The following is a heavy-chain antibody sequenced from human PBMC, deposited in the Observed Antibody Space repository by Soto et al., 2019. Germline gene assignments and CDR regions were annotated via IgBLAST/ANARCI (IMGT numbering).Heavy chain of an antibody. J-gene: IGHJ6*02. Sequence: SETLSLTCTVSGGSISNAFYYWSWIRQPPGKGLEWIGHIYNSGSTYSNPSLKSRVTISIDTSKNQFSLKLNSVTAADTAVYYCAVFTSHYGLDVWAQRTTVTVSS. CDR2: IYNSGST. CDR1: GGSISNAFYY. CDR3: AVFTSHYGLDV. D-gene: IGHD3-10*01. V-gene: IGHV4-30-4*01.